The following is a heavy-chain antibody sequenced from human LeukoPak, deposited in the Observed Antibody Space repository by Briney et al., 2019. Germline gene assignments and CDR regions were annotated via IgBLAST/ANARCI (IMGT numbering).Heavy chain of an antibody. V-gene: IGHV4-39*01. CDR1: GGSISSSSYY. CDR3: ARVPRGDRSIDY. Sequence: PSETLSLTCTVAGGSISSSSYYWGWIRQPPGKGLEWIGSIYYSGSTYYNPSLKSRVTISVDTSKNQFSLKLSSVTAADTAVYYCARVPRGDRSIDYWGQGTLVTVSS. J-gene: IGHJ4*02. CDR2: IYYSGST. D-gene: IGHD1-26*01.